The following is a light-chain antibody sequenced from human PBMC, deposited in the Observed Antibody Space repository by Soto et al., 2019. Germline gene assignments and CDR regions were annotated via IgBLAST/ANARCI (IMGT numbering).Light chain of an antibody. V-gene: IGKV3-20*01. Sequence: EIGLTQSPATLSLSPGERATLSCRASQSVNSNYVAWYQHKPGQGPRLLFYGATHRATGIPDRISGSGSGTDFTHTISSLEPEDFSVYYCQQYGNSPQTFGQGTNVEIK. CDR1: QSVNSNY. CDR2: GAT. J-gene: IGKJ1*01. CDR3: QQYGNSPQT.